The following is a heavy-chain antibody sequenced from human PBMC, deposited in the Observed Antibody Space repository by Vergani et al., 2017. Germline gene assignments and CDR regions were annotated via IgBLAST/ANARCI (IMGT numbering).Heavy chain of an antibody. Sequence: QVQLQESGPRLVRPSQTLSLTCTVSGGSINTGAYYWSWIRQPAGKGLEWIGRVYTSGMTNYNPSLKSRVTILVDRSKSQLSLKLTSVTAGDTAVYFCARDGTNFLITSYNWFDPWGQGTLVTVSS. D-gene: IGHD3-16*01. CDR1: GGSINTGAYY. CDR2: VYTSGMT. J-gene: IGHJ5*02. CDR3: ARDGTNFLITSYNWFDP. V-gene: IGHV4-61*02.